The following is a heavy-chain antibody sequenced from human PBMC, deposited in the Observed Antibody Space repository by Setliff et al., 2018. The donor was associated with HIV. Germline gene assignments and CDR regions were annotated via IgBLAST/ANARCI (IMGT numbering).Heavy chain of an antibody. J-gene: IGHJ4*02. CDR1: GFTVSSKY. CDR2: IYRGGTR. V-gene: IGHV3-66*02. Sequence: GGSLRLSCAASGFTVSSKYMSWVRQAPGKGLEWISVIYRGGTRYHAGSVKGRFTSFRDNPKNTLYLQISRLRPEDTAVYYCARERWEEIYTENYFDYWGQGMLVTVSS. D-gene: IGHD1-26*01. CDR3: ARERWEEIYTENYFDY.